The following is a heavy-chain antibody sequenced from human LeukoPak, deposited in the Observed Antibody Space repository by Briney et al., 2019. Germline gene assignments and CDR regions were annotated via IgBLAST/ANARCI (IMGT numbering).Heavy chain of an antibody. CDR1: EYRFTTYW. CDR2: IVPSDSYT. J-gene: IGHJ3*02. Sequence: KVGASLKTSGKPPEYRFTTYWSSWVRQIPGKGLEWIGRIVPSDSYTNYRPSFQGDVTIPADKSNSTAFLQSSSLEASDTAMYYCASRNDYGDYSAFDIWGQGTMVTVSS. V-gene: IGHV5-10-1*01. D-gene: IGHD4-17*01. CDR3: ASRNDYGDYSAFDI.